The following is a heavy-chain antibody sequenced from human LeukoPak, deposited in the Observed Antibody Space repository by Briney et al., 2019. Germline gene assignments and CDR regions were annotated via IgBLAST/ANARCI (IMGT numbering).Heavy chain of an antibody. Sequence: GGSLRLSCAASGFTFSSYSMNWVRQAPGKGLEWVSYTSSSSSTIYYADSVKGRFTISRDNAKNSLYLQMNSLRDEDTAVYYCARDGLKAGTTGGFDYWGQGTLVTVSS. J-gene: IGHJ4*02. D-gene: IGHD1/OR15-1a*01. CDR1: GFTFSSYS. CDR2: TSSSSSTI. CDR3: ARDGLKAGTTGGFDY. V-gene: IGHV3-48*02.